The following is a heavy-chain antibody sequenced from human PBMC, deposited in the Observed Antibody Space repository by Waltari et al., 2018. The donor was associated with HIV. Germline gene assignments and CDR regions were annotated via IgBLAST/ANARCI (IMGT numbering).Heavy chain of an antibody. CDR1: GYSFTSYW. CDR2: IYPGDADT. J-gene: IGHJ4*02. D-gene: IGHD3-22*01. CDR3: ATRTPDDSSGYYFDY. Sequence: EVQLVQSGAEVKKPGESLKISCKGSGYSFTSYWIGWVRQMPGKGLEWMGIIYPGDADTRYSPSFQGQVTISADKSISTAYLQWSSLKASDTAMYYCATRTPDDSSGYYFDYWGQGTLVTVSS. V-gene: IGHV5-51*01.